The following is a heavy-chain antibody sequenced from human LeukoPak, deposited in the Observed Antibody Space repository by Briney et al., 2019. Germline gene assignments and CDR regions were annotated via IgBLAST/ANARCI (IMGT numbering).Heavy chain of an antibody. CDR3: ARDGDTVATIDGWFDP. Sequence: ASVKVSCKASGYTFTSYGISWVRQAPGQGLEWMGWISACNGNTNYAQKLQGRVTMTTDTSTSTAYMELRSLRSDDTAVYYCARDGDTVATIDGWFDPWGQGTLVTVSS. V-gene: IGHV1-18*01. CDR2: ISACNGNT. D-gene: IGHD5-12*01. CDR1: GYTFTSYG. J-gene: IGHJ5*02.